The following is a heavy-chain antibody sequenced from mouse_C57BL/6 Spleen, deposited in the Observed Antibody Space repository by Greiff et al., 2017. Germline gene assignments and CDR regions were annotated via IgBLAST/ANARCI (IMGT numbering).Heavy chain of an antibody. D-gene: IGHD1-1*01. J-gene: IGHJ1*03. CDR1: GYTFTSYW. CDR3: ARWITTGYFEV. V-gene: IGHV1-50*01. Sequence: QVQLQQPGAELVKPGASVKLSCKASGYTFTSYWMQWVKQRPGQGLEWIGEIDPSDSYTNYNQKFKGKATLTVDTSSSTAYMQLSSLTSEDTAVYYCARWITTGYFEVWGTGTTVTVSS. CDR2: IDPSDSYT.